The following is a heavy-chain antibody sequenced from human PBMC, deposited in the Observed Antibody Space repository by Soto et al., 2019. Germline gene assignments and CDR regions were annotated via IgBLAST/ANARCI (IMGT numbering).Heavy chain of an antibody. J-gene: IGHJ6*02. Sequence: QVQLVESGGGVVQPGRSLRLSCAASGFTFSSYAMHWVRQAPGKGLEWVAVISYDGSNKYYADSVKGRFTISRDNSKTTLYLQMHSLRAEDTAVYYCARDSETGGSSWYVYGMDVWGQGTTVTVSS. CDR3: ARDSETGGSSWYVYGMDV. V-gene: IGHV3-30-3*01. CDR1: GFTFSSYA. CDR2: ISYDGSNK. D-gene: IGHD6-13*01.